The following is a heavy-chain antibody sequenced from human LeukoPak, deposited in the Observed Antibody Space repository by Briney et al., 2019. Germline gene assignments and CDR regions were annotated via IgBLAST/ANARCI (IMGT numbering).Heavy chain of an antibody. Sequence: SETLSLTCSVYGGSISTRSYCWGWIRQPPGKGLEWIVSMYYNGYAYYSPSLQSRVSVSIDTSTDQFSLTLSSVTATDAAVYYCARLPEGQTSESAYWGQGTLVAVSS. J-gene: IGHJ4*02. V-gene: IGHV4-39*01. CDR3: ARLPEGQTSESAY. CDR2: MYYNGYA. D-gene: IGHD1-26*01. CDR1: GGSISTRSYC.